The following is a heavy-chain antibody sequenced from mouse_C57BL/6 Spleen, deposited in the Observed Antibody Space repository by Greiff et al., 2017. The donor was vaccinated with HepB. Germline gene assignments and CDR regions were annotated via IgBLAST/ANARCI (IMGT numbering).Heavy chain of an antibody. V-gene: IGHV1-64*01. CDR3: ARAMTTVVATSGDFDY. D-gene: IGHD1-1*01. Sequence: VQLQQPGAELVKPGASVKLSCKASGYTFTSYWMHWVKQRPGQGLEWIGMIHPNSGSTNYNEKFKSKATLTVDKSSSTAYMQLSSLTSEDSAVYYCARAMTTVVATSGDFDYWGQGTTLTVSS. CDR2: IHPNSGST. J-gene: IGHJ2*01. CDR1: GYTFTSYW.